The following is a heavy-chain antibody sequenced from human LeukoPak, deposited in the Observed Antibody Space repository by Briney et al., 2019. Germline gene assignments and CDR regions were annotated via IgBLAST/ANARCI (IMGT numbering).Heavy chain of an antibody. J-gene: IGHJ2*01. CDR2: VFDSGRT. CDR1: GGSMTTHH. Sequence: PSETLSLTCTVSGGSMTTHHWNWIRQTPGKGLEGIGYVFDSGRTNENPSLKSRVTLSADTSKNQFSLKLSSVTAADTAVYYCARVLERWYFDLWGRGTLVTVSS. V-gene: IGHV4-59*11. CDR3: ARVLERWYFDL. D-gene: IGHD1-1*01.